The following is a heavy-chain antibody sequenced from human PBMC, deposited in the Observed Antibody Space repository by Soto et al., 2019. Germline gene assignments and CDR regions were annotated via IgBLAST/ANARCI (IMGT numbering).Heavy chain of an antibody. CDR1: GFTFSNYN. J-gene: IGHJ5*02. CDR3: AKTLGSSWCWFDP. Sequence: GGSLRLSCAASGFTFSNYNMNWVRQAPGRGLEWVSSISSSSSFIYYADSVKGRFTISRDNAKNSLHLQMNSLRVEDTAVYYCAKTLGSSWCWFDPWGQGTLVTVSS. CDR2: ISSSSSFI. V-gene: IGHV3-21*01. D-gene: IGHD6-13*01.